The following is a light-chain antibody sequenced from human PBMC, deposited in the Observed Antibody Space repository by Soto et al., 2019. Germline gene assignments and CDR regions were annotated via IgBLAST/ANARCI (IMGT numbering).Light chain of an antibody. CDR2: DVS. CDR1: SSDVCGYNY. Sequence: QSALTQPASVSGSPGQSITISCTGTSSDVCGYNYVSGYQQHPGKAPNLMIYDVSTRPAAVSNRSSGSKSGNTATLTISALQAEDEGDYYCSSYTSRSTRVFGGGTQRTGL. V-gene: IGLV2-14*01. J-gene: IGLJ2*01. CDR3: SSYTSRSTRV.